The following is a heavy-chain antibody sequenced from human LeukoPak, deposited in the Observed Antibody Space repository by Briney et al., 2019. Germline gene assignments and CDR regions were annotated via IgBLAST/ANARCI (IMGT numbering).Heavy chain of an antibody. CDR3: ARTGGDYGDYFDY. CDR1: SASISSGGYS. CDR2: IYHSGST. J-gene: IGHJ4*02. Sequence: SETLSLTCAVPSASISSGGYSWSWIRQPPGKGLEWIGYIYHSGSTYYNPPLKSRFTISLNRSKTPFSLQLTSLTAADTAVYYCARTGGDYGDYFDYWGQGTLVTVSS. V-gene: IGHV4-30-2*01. D-gene: IGHD4-17*01.